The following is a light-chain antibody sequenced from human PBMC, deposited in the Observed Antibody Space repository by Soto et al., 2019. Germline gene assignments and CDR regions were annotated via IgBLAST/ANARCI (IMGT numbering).Light chain of an antibody. CDR3: GTWDSSLTFVV. V-gene: IGLV1-51*01. CDR1: SSNIGNNY. Sequence: QSVLTQPPSVSAAPGQKVTISCSGSSSNIGNNYVSWYQQLPGTAPKLLIYDNNKRPSGIPDRFSGSESGTSATLGITGLQTGDEADYYCGTWDSSLTFVVFGGGTKLTVL. CDR2: DNN. J-gene: IGLJ2*01.